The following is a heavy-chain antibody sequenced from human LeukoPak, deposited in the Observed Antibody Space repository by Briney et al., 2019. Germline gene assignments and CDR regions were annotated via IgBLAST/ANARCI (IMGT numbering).Heavy chain of an antibody. Sequence: SETPSLTCAVYGGSFSGYYWSWIRQPPGKGLEWIGEINHSGSTNYNPSLKSRVTMSVDTSKNQFSLKLSSVTAADTAVYYCARRLYGSGSYYAGDAFDIWGQGTMVTVSS. CDR2: INHSGST. D-gene: IGHD3-10*01. CDR1: GGSFSGYY. J-gene: IGHJ3*02. CDR3: ARRLYGSGSYYAGDAFDI. V-gene: IGHV4-34*01.